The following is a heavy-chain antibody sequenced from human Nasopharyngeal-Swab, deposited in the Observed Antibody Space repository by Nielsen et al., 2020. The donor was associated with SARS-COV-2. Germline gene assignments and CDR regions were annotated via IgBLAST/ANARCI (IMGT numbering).Heavy chain of an antibody. CDR2: ISSSSSYI. CDR3: ARGGKQQLAIDY. J-gene: IGHJ4*02. D-gene: IGHD6-13*01. CDR1: GFTFSSYS. Sequence: GALKISCAASGFTFSSYSMNWVRQAPGKGLEWVSSISSSSSYIYYADSVKGRFTISRDNAKNSLYLQMNSLRAEDTAVYYCARGGKQQLAIDYWGQGTLVTVSS. V-gene: IGHV3-21*01.